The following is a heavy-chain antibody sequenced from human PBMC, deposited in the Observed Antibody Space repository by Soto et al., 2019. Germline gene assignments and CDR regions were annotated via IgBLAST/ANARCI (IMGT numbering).Heavy chain of an antibody. CDR2: TWYRSNWSY. CDR1: GDSFSSNGVA. V-gene: IGHV6-1*01. J-gene: IGHJ3*02. CDR3: ARVRKSWGYYYDPDAFDI. D-gene: IGHD3-22*01. Sequence: PSQTLSLTCAISGDSFSSNGVAWNWIRQSPSRGLEWLGRTWYRSNWSYDYAASVKSRLTVNPDTSKNQFSLQLSSVTPEDTAVYYCARVRKSWGYYYDPDAFDIWGQGTMVTVSS.